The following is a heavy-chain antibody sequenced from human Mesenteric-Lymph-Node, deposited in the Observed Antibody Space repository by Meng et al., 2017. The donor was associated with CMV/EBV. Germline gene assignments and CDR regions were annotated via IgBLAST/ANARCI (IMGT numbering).Heavy chain of an antibody. D-gene: IGHD3-10*01. V-gene: IGHV1-2*06. Sequence: HWLRQVPGQGLEWMGRIKPNSGGTRDAQKSQGRLKMHRETSIATAYMELRGLTYGDTAVYFCAKGKDSDYGSGTYMVDYWGQGTLVTVSS. CDR3: AKGKDSDYGSGTYMVDY. CDR2: IKPNSGGT. J-gene: IGHJ4*02.